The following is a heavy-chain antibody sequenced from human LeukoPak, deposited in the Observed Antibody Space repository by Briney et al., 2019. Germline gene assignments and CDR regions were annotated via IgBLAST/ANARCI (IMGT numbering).Heavy chain of an antibody. CDR1: GFTFSDSY. J-gene: IGHJ4*02. Sequence: PGGSQRLSCAASGFTFSDSYMTWIRQAPGKGLEWVSYISGGGTYTHYADSVKGRFTISRDNAKNSLYLQMNSLRAEDTAMYYCATSGYTHAFDYWGQGTLVTVSS. D-gene: IGHD5-18*01. V-gene: IGHV3-11*03. CDR2: ISGGGTYT. CDR3: ATSGYTHAFDY.